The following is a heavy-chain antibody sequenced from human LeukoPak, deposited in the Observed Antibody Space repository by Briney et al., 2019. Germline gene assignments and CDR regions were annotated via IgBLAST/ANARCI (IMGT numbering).Heavy chain of an antibody. J-gene: IGHJ6*04. D-gene: IGHD3-10*01. CDR3: ARDPGVRGVIPHYYYYGMDV. V-gene: IGHV4-59*01. CDR2: IYYSGST. Sequence: SETLSLTCTVSGGSISSYYWSWIRQPPGKGLEWIGDIYYSGSTNYNPSLKSRVTISVDTSKNQFSLKLSSVTAADTAVYYCARDPGVRGVIPHYYYYGMDVWGKGTTVTVSS. CDR1: GGSISSYY.